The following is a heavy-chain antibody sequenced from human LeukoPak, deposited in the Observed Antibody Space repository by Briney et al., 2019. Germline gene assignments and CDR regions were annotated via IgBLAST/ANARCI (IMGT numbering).Heavy chain of an antibody. J-gene: IGHJ4*02. CDR3: AKRWGGYDYSYFHY. D-gene: IGHD5-12*01. CDR2: ISGRGSNT. CDR1: GFTFSSYA. V-gene: IGHV3-23*01. Sequence: GGSLRLSCAAAGFTFSSYAVNWVRQAPGKGLEWGSTISGRGSNTYYADSVKGRFTISRDNSKNPLYLQMNSLRADDTAVYYCAKRWGGYDYSYFHYWAQGTLVTVSS.